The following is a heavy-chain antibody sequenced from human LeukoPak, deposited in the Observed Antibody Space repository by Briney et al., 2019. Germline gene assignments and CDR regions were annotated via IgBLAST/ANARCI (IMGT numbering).Heavy chain of an antibody. CDR2: INHSGST. CDR3: ARVVDGSGSYYMKARYFDY. CDR1: GASFSSYY. D-gene: IGHD3-10*01. Sequence: PSETLSLTCAVYGASFSSYYWSWIRQPPGKGLEWIGEINHSGSTNYNPSIKSRVTISVDTSKNQFSLQLSSVTAADTAVYYCARVVDGSGSYYMKARYFDYWGQGTLVTVSS. V-gene: IGHV4-34*01. J-gene: IGHJ4*02.